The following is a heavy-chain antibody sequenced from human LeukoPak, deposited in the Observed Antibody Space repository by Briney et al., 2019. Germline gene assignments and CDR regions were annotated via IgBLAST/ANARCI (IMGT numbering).Heavy chain of an antibody. Sequence: SETLSLTCTVSGVSISSYYWSWIRQPPGKGLEWIGYIFYSGSTNYNPSVKSRVTLSVDTSKNQFSLKLTSLTAADTAIYYCARVGNDYRSSSSWFGPWGQGTLVTVSS. CDR3: ARVGNDYRSSSSWFGP. CDR1: GVSISSYY. J-gene: IGHJ5*02. V-gene: IGHV4-59*01. D-gene: IGHD6-6*01. CDR2: IFYSGST.